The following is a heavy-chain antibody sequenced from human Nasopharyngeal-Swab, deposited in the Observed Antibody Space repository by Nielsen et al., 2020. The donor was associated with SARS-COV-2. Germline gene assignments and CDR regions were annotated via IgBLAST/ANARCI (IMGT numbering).Heavy chain of an antibody. D-gene: IGHD1-26*01. Sequence: ASVKVSCKASGYTFTGYYMHWVRQAPGQGLEWMGWINPNSGGTNYAQKFQGWVTMTRDTSISTAYMELSRLRSDDTAVYYCARDRRVWVGATGQDGFDIWGQGTMVTVSS. J-gene: IGHJ3*02. CDR2: INPNSGGT. CDR3: ARDRRVWVGATGQDGFDI. CDR1: GYTFTGYY. V-gene: IGHV1-2*04.